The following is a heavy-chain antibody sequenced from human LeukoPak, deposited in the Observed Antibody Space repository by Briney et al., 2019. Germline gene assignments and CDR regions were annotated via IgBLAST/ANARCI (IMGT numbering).Heavy chain of an antibody. CDR1: GFTVSSNY. CDR2: IYSAGST. V-gene: IGHV3-53*01. Sequence: GGSLRLSCAASGFTVSSNYMSWVRQALGKGLEWVSVIYSAGSTYYADSVKGRFIISRDNFKNTLYLQINSLRAEDTAVYYCARDSAFYDSSGYILAPDAFDIWGQGTMVTVSS. CDR3: ARDSAFYDSSGYILAPDAFDI. J-gene: IGHJ3*02. D-gene: IGHD3-22*01.